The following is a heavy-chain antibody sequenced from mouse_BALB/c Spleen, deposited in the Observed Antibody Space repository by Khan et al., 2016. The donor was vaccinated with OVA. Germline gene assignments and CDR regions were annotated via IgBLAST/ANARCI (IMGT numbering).Heavy chain of an antibody. D-gene: IGHD1-1*01. CDR2: ITSSGNT. J-gene: IGHJ4*01. Sequence: VQLKQSGPSLVKPSQTLSLTCSVTGDSITSGFWNWIRKFPGNKFEYLGYITSSGNTYYNPSLKSRISITPDTAKSQYYLQLNSVTTEDTATYYCARSYGSWAMDYWGQGTSVTVSA. V-gene: IGHV3-8*02. CDR1: GDSITSGF. CDR3: ARSYGSWAMDY.